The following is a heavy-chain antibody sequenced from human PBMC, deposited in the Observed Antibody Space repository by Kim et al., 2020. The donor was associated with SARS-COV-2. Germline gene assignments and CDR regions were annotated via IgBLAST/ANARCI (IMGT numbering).Heavy chain of an antibody. CDR3: ARDRMGATGDFDY. J-gene: IGHJ4*02. Sequence: SETLSLTCTVSGGSISSYYWSWIRQPPGKGLEWIGYIYYSGSTNYNPSLKSRVTISVDTSKNQFSLKLSSVTAADTAVYYCARDRMGATGDFDYWGQGTLVTVSS. CDR2: IYYSGST. V-gene: IGHV4-59*01. CDR1: GGSISSYY. D-gene: IGHD1-26*01.